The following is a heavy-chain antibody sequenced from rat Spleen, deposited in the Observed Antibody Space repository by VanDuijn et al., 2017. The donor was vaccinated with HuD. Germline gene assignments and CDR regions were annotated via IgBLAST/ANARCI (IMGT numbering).Heavy chain of an antibody. CDR2: ISHDGSTT. V-gene: IGHV5-29*01. Sequence: EVQLVESDGGLVQPGRSLKLSCAASGFTFSDYYMAWVRQAPTKGLEWVATISHDGSTTYYRDSVKGRFTISRDNTKSTLFLQMDSLRSEDTATYYCARVDYWGQGVMVTVSS. J-gene: IGHJ2*01. CDR1: GFTFSDYY. CDR3: ARVDY.